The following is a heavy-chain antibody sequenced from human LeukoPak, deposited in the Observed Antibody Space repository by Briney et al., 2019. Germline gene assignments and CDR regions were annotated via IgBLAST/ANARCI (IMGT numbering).Heavy chain of an antibody. V-gene: IGHV3-7*01. CDR3: ARDSHWLSDAFDI. CDR2: IKQDGSEK. Sequence: GGSLRLSCAASGFTFSSYSMNWVRQAPGKGLEWVANIKQDGSEKYYVDSVKGRFTISRDNAKNSLYLQMNSLRAEDTAVYYCARDSHWLSDAFDIWGQGTMVTVSS. J-gene: IGHJ3*02. D-gene: IGHD5-12*01. CDR1: GFTFSSYS.